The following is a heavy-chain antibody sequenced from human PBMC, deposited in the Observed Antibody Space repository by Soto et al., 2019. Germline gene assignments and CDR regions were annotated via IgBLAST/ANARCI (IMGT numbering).Heavy chain of an antibody. V-gene: IGHV3-23*01. CDR3: AKARCTTSNCFVPDY. CDR1: GFSFSTYT. D-gene: IGHD2-8*01. Sequence: EVQLLESGGGLVQPGGSLRLSRAASGFSFSTYTMSWVRRAPGKGLEWVSAISGSGGSPSYADSVQGRFTISRDNPKKTLHLQMNSLRAEDTAVYYCAKARCTTSNCFVPDYWGQGTLVTVSS. J-gene: IGHJ4*02. CDR2: ISGSGGSP.